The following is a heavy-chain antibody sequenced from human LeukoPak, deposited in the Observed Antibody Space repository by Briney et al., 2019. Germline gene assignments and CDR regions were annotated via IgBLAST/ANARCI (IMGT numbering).Heavy chain of an antibody. V-gene: IGHV4-34*01. Sequence: SSETLSLTCAVYGGSFSGYYWSWIRQPPGKGLEWIGEINHSGSTNYNPSLKGRVTISVDTSKNQFSLKLSSVTAADTAVYYCARLRLLWFGELFPRDAFDIWGQGTMVTVSS. CDR2: INHSGST. CDR1: GGSFSGYY. CDR3: ARLRLLWFGELFPRDAFDI. D-gene: IGHD3-10*01. J-gene: IGHJ3*02.